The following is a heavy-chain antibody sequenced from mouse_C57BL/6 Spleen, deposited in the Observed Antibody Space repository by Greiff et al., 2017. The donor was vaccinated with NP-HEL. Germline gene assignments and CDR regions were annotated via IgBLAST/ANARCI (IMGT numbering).Heavy chain of an antibody. CDR3: ATPGTDY. V-gene: IGHV5-17*01. J-gene: IGHJ2*01. Sequence: DVMLVESGGGLVKPGGSLKLSCAASGFTFSDYGMHWVRQAPEKGLEWVAYISSGSSTIYYADTVKGRFTISRDNAKNTLFLQMTSLRSEDTAMYYCATPGTDYWGQGTTLTVSS. CDR1: GFTFSDYG. CDR2: ISSGSSTI. D-gene: IGHD4-1*01.